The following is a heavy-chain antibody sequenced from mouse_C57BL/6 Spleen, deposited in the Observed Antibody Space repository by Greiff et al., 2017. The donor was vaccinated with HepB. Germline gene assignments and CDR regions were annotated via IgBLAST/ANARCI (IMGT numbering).Heavy chain of an antibody. Sequence: QVQLQQSGAELVKPGASVKLSCKASGYTFTEYTIHWVKQRSGQGLEWIGWFYPGSGSIKYNEKFKDKATLTADKSSSTVYMELSRLTSEDSAVYFWARHEVYYYGSSPYYFDYWGQGTTLTVSS. CDR2: FYPGSGSI. CDR1: GYTFTEYT. CDR3: ARHEVYYYGSSPYYFDY. V-gene: IGHV1-62-2*01. D-gene: IGHD1-1*01. J-gene: IGHJ2*01.